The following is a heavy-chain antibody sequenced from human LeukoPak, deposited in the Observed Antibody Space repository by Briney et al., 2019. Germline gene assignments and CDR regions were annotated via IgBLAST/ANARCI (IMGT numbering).Heavy chain of an antibody. CDR2: INTNTGNP. Sequence: ASVKVSCKASGYTFTSYAMNWVRQAPGQGLEWMGWINTNTGNPTYAQGYTGRFVFSLDTSVSTAYLQISSLKAEDTAVYYCARGAEGYCSGGSCYGYWGQGTLVTVSS. J-gene: IGHJ4*02. CDR1: GYTFTSYA. D-gene: IGHD2-15*01. CDR3: ARGAEGYCSGGSCYGY. V-gene: IGHV7-4-1*02.